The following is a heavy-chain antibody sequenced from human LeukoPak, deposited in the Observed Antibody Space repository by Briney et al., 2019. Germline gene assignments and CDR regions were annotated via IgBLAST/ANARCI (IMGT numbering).Heavy chain of an antibody. CDR3: AAELLLWFGELADAFDI. CDR1: GFTFSDYY. J-gene: IGHJ3*02. V-gene: IGHV3-11*04. Sequence: GGSLRLSCAASGFTFSDYYMSWIRQAPGKGLEWVSYISSSGSTIYYADSVKGRFTISRDNAKNSLYLQMNSLRAEDTAVYYCAAELLLWFGELADAFDIWGQGTMVTVSS. CDR2: ISSSGSTI. D-gene: IGHD3-10*01.